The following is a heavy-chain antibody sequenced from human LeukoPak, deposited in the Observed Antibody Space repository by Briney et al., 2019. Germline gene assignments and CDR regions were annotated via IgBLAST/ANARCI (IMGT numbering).Heavy chain of an antibody. CDR2: IYTSGST. D-gene: IGHD1-1*01. Sequence: PSETLSLTCTVSGDSINSGNYFWSWIRQPAGKGLEWIGRIYTSGSTNYNPSLKSRVTISVDTSKNQFSLKLSSVTAADTAVYYCARRVQLDSDDAFDIWGQGTMVTVSS. CDR3: ARRVQLDSDDAFDI. J-gene: IGHJ3*02. V-gene: IGHV4-61*02. CDR1: GDSINSGNYF.